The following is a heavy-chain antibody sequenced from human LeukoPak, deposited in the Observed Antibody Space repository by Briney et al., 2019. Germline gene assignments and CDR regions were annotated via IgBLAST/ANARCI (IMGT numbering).Heavy chain of an antibody. V-gene: IGHV3-11*06. CDR1: GFSFSDYY. CDR2: ISSRSTYI. D-gene: IGHD2-8*02. J-gene: IGHJ4*02. Sequence: GGSLRLSCTASGFSFSDYYMSWIRQAPGKGLEWISYISSRSTYISDADSVKGRFTISRDNAKNLLFLQMNSLRVEDTALHYCARGGTGALDYWGQGRLVTVSS. CDR3: ARGGTGALDY.